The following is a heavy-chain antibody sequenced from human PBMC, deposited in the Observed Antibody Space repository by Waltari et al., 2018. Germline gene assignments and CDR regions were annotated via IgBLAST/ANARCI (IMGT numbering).Heavy chain of an antibody. Sequence: QLQLQESGPGLVKPSETLSLTCTVSGGSISSSSYYWGWIRQPPGKGLEWIGSTYYSVSTYYNPSLKSRGTISVDTSKNQFSLKLSSVTAADTAVYYCASGIVGARYYYYGMDVWGQGTTVTVSS. CDR2: TYYSVST. CDR3: ASGIVGARYYYYGMDV. J-gene: IGHJ6*02. D-gene: IGHD1-26*01. CDR1: GGSISSSSYY. V-gene: IGHV4-39*07.